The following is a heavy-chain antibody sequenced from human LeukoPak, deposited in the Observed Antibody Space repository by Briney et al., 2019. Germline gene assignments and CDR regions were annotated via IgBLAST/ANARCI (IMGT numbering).Heavy chain of an antibody. CDR3: ARDLIIRGRGYYFDL. Sequence: GGSPRLSCVGSGFTFSSYSMNWVRQAPGKGLEWVSSISPSRRSSDIYYEDSVKGRFTISRDNAKNSLYLQMSSLRAEDTAVYYCARDLIIRGRGYYFDLWGQGTLVTVSS. CDR1: GFTFSSYS. D-gene: IGHD6-25*01. V-gene: IGHV3-21*01. CDR2: ISPSRRSSDI. J-gene: IGHJ4*02.